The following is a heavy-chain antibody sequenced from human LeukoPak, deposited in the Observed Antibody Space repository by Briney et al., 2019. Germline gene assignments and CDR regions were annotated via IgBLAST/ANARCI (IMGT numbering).Heavy chain of an antibody. D-gene: IGHD3-10*01. Sequence: ASVKVSCKASGCTFTGYYMHWVRQAPGQGLEWMGWINPNSGGTNYAQEFQGRVTITRDTSASTAYMELSSLRSEDMAVYYCARDSGYYYGSGSNNNIDYWGQGTLVTVSS. J-gene: IGHJ4*02. V-gene: IGHV1-2*02. CDR2: INPNSGGT. CDR3: ARDSGYYYGSGSNNNIDY. CDR1: GCTFTGYY.